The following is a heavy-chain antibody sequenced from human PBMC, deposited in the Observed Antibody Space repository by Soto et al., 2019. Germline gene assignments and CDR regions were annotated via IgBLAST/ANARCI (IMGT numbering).Heavy chain of an antibody. CDR3: ARARPGGYCSSTSCYRSIAAYDY. Sequence: QVQLQQWGAGLLKPSETLSLTCAVYGGSFSGYYWSWIRQPPGKGLEWIGEINHSGSTNYNPSLKNRVTISVDTSKTQVSLKLSSVTAADTAVYYCARARPGGYCSSTSCYRSIAAYDYWGQGTLVTVSS. CDR2: INHSGST. J-gene: IGHJ4*02. CDR1: GGSFSGYY. V-gene: IGHV4-34*01. D-gene: IGHD2-2*02.